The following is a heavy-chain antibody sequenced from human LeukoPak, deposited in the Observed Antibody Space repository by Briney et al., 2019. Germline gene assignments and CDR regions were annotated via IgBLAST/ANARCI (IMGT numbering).Heavy chain of an antibody. Sequence: SETLSLTCAVSGYSISSGYYWGWIRQPPGKGLEWIGSIYHSGSTYYNPSLKSRVTISVDTSKNQFSLKLSSVAAADTAVYYCARREGSSGYYSYYWGQGTLVTVSS. CDR2: IYHSGST. CDR3: ARREGSSGYYSYY. V-gene: IGHV4-38-2*01. CDR1: GYSISSGYY. D-gene: IGHD3-22*01. J-gene: IGHJ4*02.